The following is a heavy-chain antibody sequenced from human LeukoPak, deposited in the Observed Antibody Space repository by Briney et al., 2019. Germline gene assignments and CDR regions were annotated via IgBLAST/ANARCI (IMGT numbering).Heavy chain of an antibody. D-gene: IGHD5-18*01. J-gene: IGHJ6*03. CDR1: GGSFSGYY. V-gene: IGHV4-34*01. CDR3: ARLKKGYSYAHYYYYYMDV. CDR2: INHSGST. Sequence: SEALSLTCAVYGGSFSGYYWSWIRQPPGKGLEWIGEINHSGSTNYNPSLKSRVTISVDTSKNQFSLKLSSVTAADTAVYYCARLKKGYSYAHYYYYYMDVWGKGTTVTISS.